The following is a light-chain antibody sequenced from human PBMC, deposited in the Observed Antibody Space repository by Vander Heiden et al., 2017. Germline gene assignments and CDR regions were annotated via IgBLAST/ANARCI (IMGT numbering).Light chain of an antibody. CDR2: AAS. V-gene: IGKV1-39*01. CDR3: QQGYSTPYT. J-gene: IGKJ2*01. Sequence: IQMTQSPSSLSASVGDSVTITCRASQSISSYLNWYQQKPGKAPKLLIYAASSLQSGVPSRFSGSGSGTDFTLTISSLQPEDFATYYCQQGYSTPYTFGQGTKLEIK. CDR1: QSISSY.